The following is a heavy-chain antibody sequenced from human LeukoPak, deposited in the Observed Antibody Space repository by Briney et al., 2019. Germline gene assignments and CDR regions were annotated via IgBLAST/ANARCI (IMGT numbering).Heavy chain of an antibody. CDR2: IFYSGST. D-gene: IGHD5-24*01. Sequence: RPSETLSLTCTVSGGSMSSYYWSWIRQPPGKGLEWIGYIFYSGSTNYNPSLKSRVTLSVDTSKNQFSLKLNSVTAADTAVYYCARGNGYNYYWGQGTLVTVSS. V-gene: IGHV4-59*01. CDR3: ARGNGYNYY. J-gene: IGHJ4*02. CDR1: GGSMSSYY.